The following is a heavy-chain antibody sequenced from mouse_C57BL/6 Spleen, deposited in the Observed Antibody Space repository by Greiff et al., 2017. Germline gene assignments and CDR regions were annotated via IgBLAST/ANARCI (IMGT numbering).Heavy chain of an antibody. CDR1: GFNIKNTY. D-gene: IGHD2-1*01. CDR3: GGGNYKMSWFAY. Sequence: VQLQQSVAELVRPGASVKLSCTASGFNIKNTYMHWVKQRPEQGLEWIGRIDPANGNTKYATKFQGKATITADTSSNTAYMQLSSLTSEDTAIYCCGGGNYKMSWFAYWGQGTLVTVSA. CDR2: IDPANGNT. V-gene: IGHV14-3*01. J-gene: IGHJ3*01.